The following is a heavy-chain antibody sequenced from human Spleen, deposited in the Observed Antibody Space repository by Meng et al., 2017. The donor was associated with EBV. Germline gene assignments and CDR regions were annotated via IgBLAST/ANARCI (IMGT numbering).Heavy chain of an antibody. J-gene: IGHJ4*02. CDR2: LIPKSDAP. CDR1: GGNFRSDA. D-gene: IGHD3-10*01. Sequence: QVQVVEAGVGVKKPGSSGKVYCKTSGGNFRSDAVSWGRQAPGQGLEWLGGLIPKSDAPYYAQKFQDRVTITADESTSTHYMDLRGLKSEDTAVYYCASESGRGFTPNYWGQGTLVTVSS. V-gene: IGHV1-69*01. CDR3: ASESGRGFTPNY.